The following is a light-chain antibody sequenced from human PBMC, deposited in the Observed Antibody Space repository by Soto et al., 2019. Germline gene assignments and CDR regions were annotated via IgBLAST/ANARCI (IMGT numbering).Light chain of an antibody. CDR3: AAWDDSLSGVV. J-gene: IGLJ3*02. CDR1: SSNIGAEYD. CDR2: GNS. V-gene: IGLV1-40*01. Sequence: QSVLTQPPSVSGAPGQRVTISCTGSSSNIGAEYDVHWYQQLPGTAPKLVMHGNSQRPSGVPDRFSGSKSGTSASLAISGLRTEDEAQYYCAAWDDSLSGVVFGGGTKLTVL.